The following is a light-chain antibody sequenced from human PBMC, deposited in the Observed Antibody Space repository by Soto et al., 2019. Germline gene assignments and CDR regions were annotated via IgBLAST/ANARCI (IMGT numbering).Light chain of an antibody. J-gene: IGLJ2*01. CDR1: STDVGEYNY. CDR3: SSFVGAPVI. V-gene: IGLV2-8*01. CDR2: EVN. Sequence: QSALTQPPSASGSPGQSVTIPCAGTSTDVGEYNYVSWYQQHPGKVPKLIIFEVNKRPSGVPDRFSGSKSGDTASLTVSGLQAEDEADYYCSSFVGAPVIFGGGTKHRP.